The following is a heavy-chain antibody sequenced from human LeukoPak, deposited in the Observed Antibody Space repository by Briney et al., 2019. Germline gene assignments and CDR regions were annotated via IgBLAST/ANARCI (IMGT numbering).Heavy chain of an antibody. CDR1: GFTFSSYS. J-gene: IGHJ3*02. CDR3: ARAATHSGMIRGAQDAFDI. Sequence: GGSLRLSCAASGFTFSSYSMTWVRQAPGKGLEWVSSISSSSSYIYFADSVRGRFTISRDNAKNSLYLQMNNLRAEDTAVFYCARAATHSGMIRGAQDAFDIWGQGTMVTVSS. D-gene: IGHD3-10*01. CDR2: ISSSSSYI. V-gene: IGHV3-21*01.